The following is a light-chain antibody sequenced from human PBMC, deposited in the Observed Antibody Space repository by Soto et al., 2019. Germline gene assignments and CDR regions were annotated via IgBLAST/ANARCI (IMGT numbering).Light chain of an antibody. CDR2: AAS. J-gene: IGKJ2*01. Sequence: DIQMTQSPSSLSASVGDRVTITCRASQSISRYLNWYQQKPGKAPKLLIYAASSLQSGVPSRFSGSGSGTDFTLTISSLQPEDFATYYCQQSYSTPMSTFGQGTKLEIK. CDR1: QSISRY. V-gene: IGKV1-39*01. CDR3: QQSYSTPMST.